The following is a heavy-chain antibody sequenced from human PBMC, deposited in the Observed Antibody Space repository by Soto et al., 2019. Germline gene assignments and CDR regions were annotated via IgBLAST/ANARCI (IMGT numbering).Heavy chain of an antibody. J-gene: IGHJ6*02. CDR2: IYSGGST. V-gene: IGHV3-53*01. CDR3: ARLRRPDTYYDFWSGYYISHGMDV. Sequence: PGGSLRLSCAASGFTVSSNYMSWVRQAPGKGLEWVSVIYSGGSTYYADSVKGRFTISRDNSKNTLYLQMNSLRAEDTAVYYCARLRRPDTYYDFWSGYYISHGMDVWGQGTTVTVSS. D-gene: IGHD3-3*01. CDR1: GFTVSSNY.